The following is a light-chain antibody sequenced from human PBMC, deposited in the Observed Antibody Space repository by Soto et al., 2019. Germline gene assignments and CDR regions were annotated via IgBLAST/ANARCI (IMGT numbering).Light chain of an antibody. CDR2: DAS. CDR1: QSVSGY. J-gene: IGKJ2*01. V-gene: IGKV3-15*01. CDR3: QQYNNWPVT. Sequence: EIVLTQSPDTLSLSPGERATLSCRASQSVSGYLGWYQQKPGQAPRLLIYDASNRATGIPARFSGSGSGTEFTLTISSLQSEDFAVYYCQQYNNWPVTFGQGTKLEIK.